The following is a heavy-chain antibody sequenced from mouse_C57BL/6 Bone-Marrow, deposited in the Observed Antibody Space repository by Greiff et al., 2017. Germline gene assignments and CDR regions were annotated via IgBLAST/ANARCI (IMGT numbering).Heavy chain of an antibody. J-gene: IGHJ2*01. V-gene: IGHV1-85*01. CDR1: GYTFTSYD. CDR2: IYPRDGST. Sequence: QVQLQQSGPELVKPGASVKLSCKASGYTFTSYDINWVKQRPGQGLEWIGWIYPRDGSTKYNEKFKGKATLTVDTSSSTAYMELHSLTSEDSAVYFCSRSWGWLLRNYCGQGTTLTVSA. CDR3: SRSWGWLLRNY. D-gene: IGHD2-3*01.